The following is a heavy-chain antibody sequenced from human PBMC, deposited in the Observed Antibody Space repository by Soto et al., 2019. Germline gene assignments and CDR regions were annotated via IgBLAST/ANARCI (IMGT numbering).Heavy chain of an antibody. CDR3: ASGTQGGYCSGGDCYSANDS. D-gene: IGHD2-15*01. CDR2: IHNSGST. Sequence: QVQLQESGPGLVKPSETLSLTCTVSGGSISSYSWSWIRQPPGKGLEWIGHIHNSGSTNYNPSLKSRVTISLDTSKNQFSLKLSAVTAADPAGYYCASGTQGGYCSGGDCYSANDSWGKGTLDTVSS. CDR1: GGSISSYS. V-gene: IGHV4-59*01. J-gene: IGHJ4*02.